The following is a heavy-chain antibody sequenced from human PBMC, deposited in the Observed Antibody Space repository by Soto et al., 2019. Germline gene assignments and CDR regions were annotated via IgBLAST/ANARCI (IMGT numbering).Heavy chain of an antibody. V-gene: IGHV1-69*01. D-gene: IGHD3-10*01. J-gene: IGHJ5*02. Sequence: QVQLVQSGAEVKKPGSSVKVSCKASGGTFSSYAISWVRQAPGQGLEWMGGIIPIFGTANYAQKFQGRVTITADESPSTAYMELSSLRSEDTAVYYCSRDWGYGSGSYENWFDPWGQGTLVTVSS. CDR1: GGTFSSYA. CDR2: IIPIFGTA. CDR3: SRDWGYGSGSYENWFDP.